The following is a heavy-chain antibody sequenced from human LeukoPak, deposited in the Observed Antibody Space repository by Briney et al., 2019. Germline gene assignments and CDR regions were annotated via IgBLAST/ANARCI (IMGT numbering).Heavy chain of an antibody. CDR2: INHSGST. CDR1: GASVTSGGHY. V-gene: IGHV4-61*08. D-gene: IGHD5-12*01. J-gene: IGHJ3*02. CDR3: ASYDYLEAFDI. Sequence: PSETLSLTCNVSGASVTSGGHYWSWIRQPPGKGLEWIGEINHSGSTNYNPSLKSRVTISVDTSKNQFSLKLSSVTAADTAVYYCASYDYLEAFDIWGQGTMVTVSS.